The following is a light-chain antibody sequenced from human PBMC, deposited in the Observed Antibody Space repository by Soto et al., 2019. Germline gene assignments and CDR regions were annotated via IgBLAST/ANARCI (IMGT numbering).Light chain of an antibody. CDR2: DAS. CDR3: QQYDHLLLT. V-gene: IGKV1-33*01. J-gene: IGKJ4*01. Sequence: DFQMTQSPSSLSASVGDRVTITCQASQDITNYLNWYQQKPGKAPKLLIYDASNLETGVPSRFSGSGSGTYFTFTISSLQPEDIATYYCQQYDHLLLTFGGGTKVEI. CDR1: QDITNY.